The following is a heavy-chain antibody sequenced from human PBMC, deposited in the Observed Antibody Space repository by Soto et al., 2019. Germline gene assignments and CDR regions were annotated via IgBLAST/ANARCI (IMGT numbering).Heavy chain of an antibody. CDR3: ARAYSNYGGDWFDP. CDR2: IYYSGST. Sequence: QVQLQESGPGLVKPSETLSLTCTVSGGSISSYYWSWIRQPPGKGLEWIGYIYYSGSTNYNPSLKSRVTIAVDPPKNQFSLKLSSVTAADTAVYYCARAYSNYGGDWFDPWGQGTLVTVSS. D-gene: IGHD4-4*01. V-gene: IGHV4-59*01. J-gene: IGHJ5*02. CDR1: GGSISSYY.